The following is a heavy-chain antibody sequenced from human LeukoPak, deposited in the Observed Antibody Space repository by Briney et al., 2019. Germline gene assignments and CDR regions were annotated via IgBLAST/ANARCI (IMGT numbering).Heavy chain of an antibody. D-gene: IGHD6-19*01. CDR3: YSSAWYGAFDV. J-gene: IGHJ3*01. V-gene: IGHV3-64D*09. CDR1: GFTFSSYH. Sequence: GGSLRLSCSASGFTFSSYHTHWVRQAPGKGLHFVSPISSDGANIYIADSVRDRFTISRDDAKHTLYLQMTSLRVEDTAIYYCYSSAWYGAFDVWGQGTMVTVSS. CDR2: ISSDGANI.